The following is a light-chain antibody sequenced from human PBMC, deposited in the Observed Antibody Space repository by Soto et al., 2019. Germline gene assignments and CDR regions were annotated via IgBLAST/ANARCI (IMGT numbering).Light chain of an antibody. CDR2: KNN. V-gene: IGLV1-47*01. J-gene: IGLJ3*02. Sequence: QSVVTQPPSASGTPGQRVTISCSGSSSNIGGNYVYWYQHLPGTAPKVLIYKNNHRPSGVPDRFSGSKSDTSASLAISGLRSEDEAHYYCAVWDDSLSGVVSGGGTKLTVL. CDR1: SSNIGGNY. CDR3: AVWDDSLSGVV.